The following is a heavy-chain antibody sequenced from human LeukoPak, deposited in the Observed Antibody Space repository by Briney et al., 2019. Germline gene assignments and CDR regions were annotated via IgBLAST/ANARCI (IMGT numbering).Heavy chain of an antibody. D-gene: IGHD3-10*01. CDR2: ISASGKTI. J-gene: IGHJ6*02. Sequence: GGSLRLSSAGSGFDFDDYAMSWVRQAPGKGLEWVSGISASGKTIYYGGSVKGRVTISRDNSQNMLYLQMNSLRAEDTAVYYCAKDGYGSGSKYGMDVWGQGTTVTVSS. V-gene: IGHV3-23*01. CDR1: GFDFDDYA. CDR3: AKDGYGSGSKYGMDV.